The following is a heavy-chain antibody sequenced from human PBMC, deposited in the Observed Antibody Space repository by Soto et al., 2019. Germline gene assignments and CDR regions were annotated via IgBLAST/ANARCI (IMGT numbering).Heavy chain of an antibody. CDR2: IWYDGSNK. V-gene: IGHV3-33*03. Sequence: GGSLRLSCAASGFTFSSYGMHWVRQAPGKGLEWVAVIWYDGSNKYYADSVKGRFTISRDNAKNSLYLQMNSVRDEDTAIYYCTGALGVWGQGTLVTVSS. D-gene: IGHD3-16*01. CDR1: GFTFSSYG. J-gene: IGHJ4*02. CDR3: TGALGV.